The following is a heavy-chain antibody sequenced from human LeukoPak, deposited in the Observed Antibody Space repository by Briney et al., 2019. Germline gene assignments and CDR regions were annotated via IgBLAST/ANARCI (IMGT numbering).Heavy chain of an antibody. J-gene: IGHJ3*02. CDR3: AKEGGGYDSSGSDAFGI. CDR1: GSSFSIYG. D-gene: IGHD3-22*01. CDR2: IRYDGSNK. V-gene: IGHV3-30*02. Sequence: GGSLRLSCAASGSSFSIYGMHWVRQAPGKGLEWVTFIRYDGSNKYYADSVKGRFTISRDNSKNTPYLQMNSLRAEDTAVYYCAKEGGGYDSSGSDAFGIWGQGTMVTVSS.